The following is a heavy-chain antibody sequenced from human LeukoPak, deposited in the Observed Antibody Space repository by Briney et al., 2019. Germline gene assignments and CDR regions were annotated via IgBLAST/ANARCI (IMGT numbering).Heavy chain of an antibody. V-gene: IGHV3-30-3*01. CDR2: ISYDGSNK. Sequence: GRSLRLSCAASGFTFSSYAMHWVRQAPGKGLEGVAVISYDGSNKYYADSVKGRFTISRDNSKNTLYLQMNSLRAEDTAVYYCARAASSSSWYPYYYYGMDVWGQGTTVTVSS. D-gene: IGHD6-13*01. J-gene: IGHJ6*02. CDR3: ARAASSSSWYPYYYYGMDV. CDR1: GFTFSSYA.